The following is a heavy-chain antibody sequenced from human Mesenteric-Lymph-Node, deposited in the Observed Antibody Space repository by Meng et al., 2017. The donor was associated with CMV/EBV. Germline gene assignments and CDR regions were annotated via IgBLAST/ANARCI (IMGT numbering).Heavy chain of an antibody. V-gene: IGHV3-74*01. Sequence: GESLKISCAASGFTFSSYWMHWVRQAPGKGLVWVSRINSDGSSTSYAASVKGRFTIYRDNAKNTLYLQMNSLRAEDTAVYYCARGTYSSEIYYGMDVWGQGTTVTVSS. CDR3: ARGTYSSEIYYGMDV. CDR1: GFTFSSYW. J-gene: IGHJ6*01. CDR2: INSDGSST. D-gene: IGHD5-18*01.